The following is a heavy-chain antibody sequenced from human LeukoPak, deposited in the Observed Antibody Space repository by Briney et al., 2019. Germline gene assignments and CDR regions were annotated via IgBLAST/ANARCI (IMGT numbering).Heavy chain of an antibody. CDR3: VRAPGTFDY. CDR2: SSYDGNRE. Sequence: PGGSLRHSCAASGFTFSRFDVHWVRQAPGKGLEGVAASSYDGNREYYAESVKGRFTTSRDSSKNTLSLQMNSLRAEDTAVYYCVRAPGTFDYWGQGPLVTVSS. CDR1: GFTFSRFD. V-gene: IGHV3-30-3*01. D-gene: IGHD3-10*01. J-gene: IGHJ4*02.